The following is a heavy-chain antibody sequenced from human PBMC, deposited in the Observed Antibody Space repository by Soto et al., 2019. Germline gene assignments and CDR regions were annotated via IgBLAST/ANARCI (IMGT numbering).Heavy chain of an antibody. J-gene: IGHJ4*02. CDR3: ARGRASGSYYLLDS. CDR2: INPNSGNI. V-gene: IGHV1-8*01. CDR1: GHTFTTYQ. Sequence: ASLKGACKASGHTFTTYQSNWVRQTTGHGLEWMGWINPNSGNIGYAQRFQGRVTMTRDTAIRTAYMEVSSLRSDDTAVYYCARGRASGSYYLLDSWGQGPFVTVSS. D-gene: IGHD3-10*01.